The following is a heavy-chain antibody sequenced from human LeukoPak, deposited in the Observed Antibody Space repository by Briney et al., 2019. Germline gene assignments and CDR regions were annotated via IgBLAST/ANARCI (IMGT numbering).Heavy chain of an antibody. CDR1: GGSISSGSYY. CDR2: IYYSGST. V-gene: IGHV4-61*01. CDR3: ARDNLVGALGY. J-gene: IGHJ4*02. Sequence: SETLSLTCTVSGGSISSGSYYWSWIRQPPGKGLEWIGYIYYSGSTNYNPSLKSRVTISVDTSKNLVSLKLTSVTAADTAVYYCARDNLVGALGYWGQGTLVTVSS. D-gene: IGHD1-26*01.